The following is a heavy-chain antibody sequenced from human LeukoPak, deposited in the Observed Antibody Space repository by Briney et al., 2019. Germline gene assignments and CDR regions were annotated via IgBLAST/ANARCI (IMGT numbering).Heavy chain of an antibody. V-gene: IGHV1-8*01. CDR2: MNPNSGNT. CDR1: GYTFTSYD. CDR3: ARGKRLVDIVPTIRYYFDY. J-gene: IGHJ4*02. Sequence: GASVKVSCKASGYTFTSYDINWVRQATGQGLEWMGWMNPNSGNTGYAQKFQGRVTMTRNTSISTAYMELSSLRSEDTAVYYCARGKRLVDIVPTIRYYFDYWGQGTLVTVSS. D-gene: IGHD5-12*01.